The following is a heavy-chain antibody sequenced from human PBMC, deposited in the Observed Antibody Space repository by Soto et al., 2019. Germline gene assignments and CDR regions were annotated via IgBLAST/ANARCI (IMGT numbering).Heavy chain of an antibody. Sequence: PSETLSLTCTVSGFSISSYYWSWIRQPPGKGLEWIGYIYYSGSTNYNPSLKSRVTISVDTSKNQFSLKLSSVTAADTAVYYCARAKAPLYSSSWYWFDPWGQGTLVTVSS. D-gene: IGHD6-13*01. CDR2: IYYSGST. V-gene: IGHV4-59*08. CDR3: ARAKAPLYSSSWYWFDP. J-gene: IGHJ5*02. CDR1: GFSISSYY.